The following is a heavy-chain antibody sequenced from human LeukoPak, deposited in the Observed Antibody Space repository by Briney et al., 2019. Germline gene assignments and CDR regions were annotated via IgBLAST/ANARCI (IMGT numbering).Heavy chain of an antibody. D-gene: IGHD5-24*01. CDR2: INHSGST. CDR1: GGSFSGYY. J-gene: IGHJ3*02. V-gene: IGHV4-34*01. Sequence: ASETLSLTCAVYGGSFSGYYWSWIRQPPGKGLEWIGEINHSGSTNYNPSLKSRVTISVDTSKNQFSLKLSSVTAADTAVYYCQMATILAFDIWGQGTMVTVSS. CDR3: QMATILAFDI.